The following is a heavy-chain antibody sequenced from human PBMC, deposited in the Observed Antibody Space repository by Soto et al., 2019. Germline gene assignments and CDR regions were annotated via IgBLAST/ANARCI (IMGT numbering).Heavy chain of an antibody. J-gene: IGHJ4*02. CDR3: AKYRSTSSGAEGFDY. Sequence: PGGSLRLSCAASGFTFSNYAMNWVRQAPGKGLEWVSGISGSGSSSYYTGSVKGRFSISRDNSQKKLYLQMNSLRADDTALCYCAKYRSTSSGAEGFDYWGQGALVTVSS. V-gene: IGHV3-23*01. CDR1: GFTFSNYA. CDR2: ISGSGSSS. D-gene: IGHD2-2*01.